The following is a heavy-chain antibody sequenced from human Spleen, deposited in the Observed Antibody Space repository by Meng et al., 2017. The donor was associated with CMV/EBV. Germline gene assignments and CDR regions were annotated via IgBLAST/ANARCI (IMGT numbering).Heavy chain of an antibody. J-gene: IGHJ4*02. V-gene: IGHV1-2*06. CDR2: INPNSGDT. CDR1: GYTFTGYY. D-gene: IGHD2-21*01. CDR3: AREGDFTGPSGY. Sequence: QVQLVQSGAEVKKPGASVKVSCKASGYTFTGYYMHWVRQAPGQGLEWMGRINPNSGDTNYAQKFQGRVTLSTDAARSTAYMELTRLRSDDTAMYYCAREGDFTGPSGYWGQGTLVTVSS.